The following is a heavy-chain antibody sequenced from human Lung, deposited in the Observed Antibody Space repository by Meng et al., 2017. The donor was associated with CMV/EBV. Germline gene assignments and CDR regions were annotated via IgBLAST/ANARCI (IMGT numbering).Heavy chain of an antibody. D-gene: IGHD5-18*01. CDR3: AREGYSYGFGGLFDY. V-gene: IGHV3-30*04. Sequence: GGSLRLXCAAPGFTFSSYAMHWVRQAPGKGLEWVAVISYDGSNKYYADSVKGRFTISRDNSKNTLYLQMNSLRAEDTAVYYCAREGYSYGFGGLFDYWGQGXLVTVSS. CDR2: ISYDGSNK. CDR1: GFTFSSYA. J-gene: IGHJ4*02.